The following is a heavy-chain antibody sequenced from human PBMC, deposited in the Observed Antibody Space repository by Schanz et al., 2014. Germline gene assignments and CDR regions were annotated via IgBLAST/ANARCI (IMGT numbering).Heavy chain of an antibody. CDR3: ARARYTGYDCSGY. CDR2: INPNSGET. V-gene: IGHV1-2*02. J-gene: IGHJ4*02. Sequence: QVQLVQSGPAVKKPGASMKVSCLASGYSFTEYFLHWVRQAPGQGLEWMGWINPNSGETNYEQKFKGSVTSTSDTSISTAFMELSGLTSDDTATYFCARARYTGYDCSGYWGQGTLLIVSS. D-gene: IGHD5-12*01. CDR1: GYSFTEYF.